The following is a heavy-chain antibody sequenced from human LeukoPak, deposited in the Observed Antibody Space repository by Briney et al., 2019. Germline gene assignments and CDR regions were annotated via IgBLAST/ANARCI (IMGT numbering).Heavy chain of an antibody. V-gene: IGHV3-21*01. CDR2: ISSSSSYI. CDR1: GFAFSSYS. J-gene: IGHJ4*02. D-gene: IGHD6-13*01. CDR3: ARVPQLGHGNFDY. Sequence: GGSLRLSCAASGFAFSSYSMNWVRQAPGKGLEWVSSISSSSSYIYYADSVKGRFTISRDNAKNSLYLQMNSLRAEDSAVYYCARVPQLGHGNFDYWGQGTLVTVSS.